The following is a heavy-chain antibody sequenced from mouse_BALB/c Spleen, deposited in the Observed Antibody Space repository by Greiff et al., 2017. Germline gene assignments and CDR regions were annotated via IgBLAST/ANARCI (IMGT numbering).Heavy chain of an antibody. CDR2: ISYSGST. D-gene: IGHD4-1*01. CDR1: GYSITSDYA. Sequence: EVQLVESGPGLVKPSQSLSLTCTVTGYSITSDYAWNWIRQLPGNKLEWMGYISYSGSTSYNPSLKSRISITRDTSKNQFFLQLNSVTTEDTATYYCARSGTGYFDVWGAGTTVTVSS. J-gene: IGHJ1*01. V-gene: IGHV3-2*02. CDR3: ARSGTGYFDV.